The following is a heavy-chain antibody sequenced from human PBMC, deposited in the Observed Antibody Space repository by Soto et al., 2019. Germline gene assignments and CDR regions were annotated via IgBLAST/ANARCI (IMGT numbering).Heavy chain of an antibody. V-gene: IGHV1-46*03. D-gene: IGHD3-10*01. CDR3: ARALWTMVRGVVNAFDI. CDR2: INPSGGST. CDR1: GYTFTSYY. J-gene: IGHJ3*02. Sequence: ASVKVSCKASGYTFTSYYMHWVRQAPGQGREWMGIINPSGGSTSYAQKFQGRVTMTRDTSTSTVYMELSSLRSEDTAVYYCARALWTMVRGVVNAFDIWGQGTTVTVSS.